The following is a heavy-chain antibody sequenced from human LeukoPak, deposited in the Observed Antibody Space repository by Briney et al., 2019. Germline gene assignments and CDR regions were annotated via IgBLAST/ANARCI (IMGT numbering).Heavy chain of an antibody. V-gene: IGHV3-21*01. CDR2: ISSSSSYI. CDR3: ARGEEDYGGNGGAFDI. Sequence: GGSLRLSCAASGFTFSSYSMNWVRQAPGKGLEWVSSISSSSSYIYYADSVKGRFTISRDNAKNSLYLQMNSLRAEDTAVYYCARGEEDYGGNGGAFDIWGQGTMVTVSS. D-gene: IGHD4-23*01. CDR1: GFTFSSYS. J-gene: IGHJ3*02.